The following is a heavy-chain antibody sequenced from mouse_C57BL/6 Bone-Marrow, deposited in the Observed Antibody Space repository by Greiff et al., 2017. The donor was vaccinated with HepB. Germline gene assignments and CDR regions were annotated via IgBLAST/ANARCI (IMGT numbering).Heavy chain of an antibody. Sequence: VQLKQSGPELVKPGASVKISCKASGYSFTGYYMNWVKQSPEKSLEWIGEINPSTGCTTYNQKFKAKATLTVDKSSSTAYMQLKSLTSEDSAVYYCARGWAFDCWGKGATLTVSS. D-gene: IGHD3-3*01. J-gene: IGHJ2*01. V-gene: IGHV1-42*01. CDR1: GYSFTGYY. CDR3: ARGWAFDC. CDR2: INPSTGCT.